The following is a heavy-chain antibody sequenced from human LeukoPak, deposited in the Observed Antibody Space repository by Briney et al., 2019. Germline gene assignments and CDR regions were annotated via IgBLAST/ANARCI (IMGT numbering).Heavy chain of an antibody. J-gene: IGHJ4*02. CDR3: ATRPYMITFGGVIGDY. Sequence: GGSLRLSCVASGFTLRSYVMNWVRQTPGKGLEWVSSISGSGDSTFYADSVKGRFSISRDNSKNTLYLQMNSLRAEDTAVYYCATRPYMITFGGVIGDYWGQGTLVTVSS. V-gene: IGHV3-23*01. D-gene: IGHD3-16*02. CDR2: ISGSGDST. CDR1: GFTLRSYV.